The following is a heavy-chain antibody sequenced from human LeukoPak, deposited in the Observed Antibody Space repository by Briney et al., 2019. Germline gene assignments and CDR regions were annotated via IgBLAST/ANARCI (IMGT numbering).Heavy chain of an antibody. CDR3: ARGGIAAAGTAPMRY. J-gene: IGHJ4*02. Sequence: SQTLSLTCTVSGGSISSGGYYWSWIRQHPGKGLEWIGYIYYSGSTYYNPSLKSRVTISVDTSKNQFSLKLSSVTAADTAVYYCARGGIAAAGTAPMRYWGQGTLVTVSS. D-gene: IGHD6-13*01. CDR2: IYYSGST. V-gene: IGHV4-31*03. CDR1: GGSISSGGYY.